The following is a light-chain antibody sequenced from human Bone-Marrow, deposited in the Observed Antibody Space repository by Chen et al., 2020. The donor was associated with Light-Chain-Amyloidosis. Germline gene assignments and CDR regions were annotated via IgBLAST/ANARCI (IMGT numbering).Light chain of an antibody. CDR1: QTISSNY. Sequence: EIVLTQSPGTLSLSPGEGANLSCRASQTISSNYLTWYQQKFGQAPRLLIYGSSSRATGIPDRFTGSGSGTAFTLTINRLEPDDFAMYYCQQYGNSPLTFGGGTKVEIK. CDR3: QQYGNSPLT. J-gene: IGKJ4*01. CDR2: GSS. V-gene: IGKV3-20*01.